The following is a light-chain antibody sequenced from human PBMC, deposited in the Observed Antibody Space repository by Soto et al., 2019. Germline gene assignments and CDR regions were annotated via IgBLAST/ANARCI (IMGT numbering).Light chain of an antibody. CDR3: QQSYIDST. Sequence: DIQMTQSPSSLSASVGDRVTITCRASQYICTYLNWYQQKQGKAPTVLIYAASTLQSGVPSRFSGSGSGTDFALAISSLQPEDFATYYCQQSYIDSTFGPGPKLEIK. V-gene: IGKV1-39*01. J-gene: IGKJ2*01. CDR2: AAS. CDR1: QYICTY.